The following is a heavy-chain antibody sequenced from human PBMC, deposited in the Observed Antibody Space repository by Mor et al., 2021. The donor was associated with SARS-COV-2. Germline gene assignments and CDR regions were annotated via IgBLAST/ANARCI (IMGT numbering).Heavy chain of an antibody. Sequence: VSVIYSGGSTYYEDSVKGRFTISRHNSKNTLYLQMNSLRAEDTAVYYCASFPVFLKLDVWGQGTTVTVSS. J-gene: IGHJ6*02. CDR2: IYSGGST. D-gene: IGHD3-3*01. V-gene: IGHV3-53*04. CDR3: ASFPVFLKLDV.